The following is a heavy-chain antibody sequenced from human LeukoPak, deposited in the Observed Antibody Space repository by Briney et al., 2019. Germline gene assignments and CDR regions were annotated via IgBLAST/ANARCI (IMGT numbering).Heavy chain of an antibody. CDR2: ISGSGGST. D-gene: IGHD3-10*01. V-gene: IGHV3-23*01. CDR1: GFTVSSYA. J-gene: IGHJ4*02. CDR3: AKDRRSDYYSDY. Sequence: PGGSRRLSCAASGFTVSSYAMSWVRQAPGKGLEWVSAISGSGGSTYYADSVKGRFTISRDNSKNTLYLQMNSLRAEDTAVYYCAKDRRSDYYSDYWGQGTLVTVSS.